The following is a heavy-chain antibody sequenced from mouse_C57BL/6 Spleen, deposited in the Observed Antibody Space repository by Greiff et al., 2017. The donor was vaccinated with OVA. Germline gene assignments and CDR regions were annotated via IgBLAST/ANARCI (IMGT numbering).Heavy chain of an antibody. J-gene: IGHJ4*01. CDR3: ARRGVTTLYYYAMDY. V-gene: IGHV1-50*01. CDR2: IDPSDSYT. Sequence: QVQLQQPGAELVKPGASVKLSCKASGYTFTSYWMQWVKQRPGQGLEWIGEIDPSDSYTNYNQKFKGKATLTVDTSSSTAYMQLSSLTSEDSAVYYCARRGVTTLYYYAMDYWGQGTSVTVSS. D-gene: IGHD2-1*01. CDR1: GYTFTSYW.